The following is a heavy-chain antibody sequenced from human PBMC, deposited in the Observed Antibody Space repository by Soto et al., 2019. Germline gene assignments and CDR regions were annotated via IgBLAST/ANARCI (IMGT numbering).Heavy chain of an antibody. J-gene: IGHJ5*02. CDR3: ARHIKSEGRLRCLEWLLPNWFDP. Sequence: TSETLSLTCTVSGGSISSSSYYWGWIRQPPGKGLEWIGSIYYSGSTYYNPSLKSRVTISVDTSKNQFSLKLSSVTAADTAVYYCARHIKSEGRLRCLEWLLPNWFDPWGQGKLVNVS. D-gene: IGHD3-3*01. CDR1: GGSISSSSYY. V-gene: IGHV4-39*01. CDR2: IYYSGST.